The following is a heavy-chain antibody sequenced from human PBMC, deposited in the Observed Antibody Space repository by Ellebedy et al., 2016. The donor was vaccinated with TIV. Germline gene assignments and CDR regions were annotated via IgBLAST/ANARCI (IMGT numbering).Heavy chain of an antibody. CDR1: GFTFSDYY. Sequence: GGSLRLSXAASGFTFSDYYMSWIRQAPGKGLEWVSYISSSGSTIYYADSVKGRFTISRDNAKNSLYLQMNSLRAEDTAVYYCARAGGSRMWELHLDYYGMDVWGQGTTVTVSS. CDR3: ARAGGSRMWELHLDYYGMDV. V-gene: IGHV3-11*01. D-gene: IGHD1-26*01. CDR2: ISSSGSTI. J-gene: IGHJ6*02.